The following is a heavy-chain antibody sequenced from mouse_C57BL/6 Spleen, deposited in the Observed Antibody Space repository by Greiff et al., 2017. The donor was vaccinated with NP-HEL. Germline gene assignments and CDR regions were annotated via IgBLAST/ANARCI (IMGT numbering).Heavy chain of an antibody. D-gene: IGHD1-1*01. V-gene: IGHV1-22*01. CDR2: INPNNGGT. CDR3: AREATTVVARMDY. CDR1: GYTFTDYN. Sequence: VQLQQSGPELVKPGASVKMSCKASGYTFTDYNMHWVKQSHGKSLEWIGYINPNNGGTSYNQKFKGKATLTVNKSSSTAYMELRSLTSEDSAVYYCAREATTVVARMDYWGQGTSVTVSS. J-gene: IGHJ4*01.